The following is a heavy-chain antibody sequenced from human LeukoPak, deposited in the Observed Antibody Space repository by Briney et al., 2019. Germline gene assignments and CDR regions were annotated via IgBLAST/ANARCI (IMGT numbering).Heavy chain of an antibody. D-gene: IGHD3-10*01. V-gene: IGHV3-48*01. J-gene: IGHJ5*02. CDR3: ARDGWFGDYNRFDP. CDR1: GFTFSSYS. Sequence: GESLRLSCAASGFTFSSYSMNWVRQAPGKGLEWVSYISSASNTIYYADSVKGRFTISRDNAKNSLYLQMNSLRADDTAMYYCARDGWFGDYNRFDPWGQGTLVTVSS. CDR2: ISSASNTI.